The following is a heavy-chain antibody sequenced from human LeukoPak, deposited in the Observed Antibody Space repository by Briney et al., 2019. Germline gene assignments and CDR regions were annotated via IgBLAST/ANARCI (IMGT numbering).Heavy chain of an antibody. V-gene: IGHV3-21*01. CDR1: GFTFSSYS. CDR3: ARDRSLNRNGAFDI. CDR2: ISSSSSYI. J-gene: IGHJ3*02. Sequence: PGGSLRLSCAASGFTFSSYSMNWVRQAPGKGLEWVSSISSSSSYIYYADSVKGRFTISRDNAKNSLYLQMNSLRAEDTAVYYCARDRSLNRNGAFDIWGQGTMVTVSS. D-gene: IGHD2-8*01.